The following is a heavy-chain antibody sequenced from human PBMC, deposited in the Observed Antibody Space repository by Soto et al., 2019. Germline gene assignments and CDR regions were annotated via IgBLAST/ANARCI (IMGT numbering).Heavy chain of an antibody. CDR3: ARDGLNDPPDWFDP. V-gene: IGHV3-48*02. J-gene: IGHJ5*02. D-gene: IGHD3-22*01. CDR2: ISSSSSTI. Sequence: GFLSHSCAASRFTFSSYSMNWVRQAPGKGLEWVSYISSSSSTIYYADSVKGRFTISRDNAKNSLYLQMNSLRDEDTAVYYCARDGLNDPPDWFDPWGQGTLVTVSS. CDR1: RFTFSSYS.